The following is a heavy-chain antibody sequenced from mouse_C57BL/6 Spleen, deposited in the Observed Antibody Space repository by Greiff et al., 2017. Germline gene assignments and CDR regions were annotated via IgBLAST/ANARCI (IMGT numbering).Heavy chain of an antibody. V-gene: IGHV1-80*01. CDR2: IYPGDGDT. CDR1: GYAFSSYW. D-gene: IGHD2-10*01. Sequence: VKLMESGAELVKPGASVKISCKASGYAFSSYWMNWVKQRPGKGLEWIGQIYPGDGDTNYNGKFKGKATLTADKSSSTAYMQLSSLTSEDSAVYFCARAGLLWAMDYWGQGTSVTVSS. J-gene: IGHJ4*01. CDR3: ARAGLLWAMDY.